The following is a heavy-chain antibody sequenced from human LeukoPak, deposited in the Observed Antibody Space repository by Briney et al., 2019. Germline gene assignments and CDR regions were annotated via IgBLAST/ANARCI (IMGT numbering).Heavy chain of an antibody. V-gene: IGHV3-33*08. Sequence: GGSLRLSCAASGFTFSNYEMNWVRQAPGKGLEWVAVIWYDGSNKYYADSVKGRFTISRDNSKNTLYLQMNSLRAEDTAVYYCARDVFPSYDSTTAPFDYWGQGTLVTVSS. CDR1: GFTFSNYE. J-gene: IGHJ4*02. CDR3: ARDVFPSYDSTTAPFDY. D-gene: IGHD3-22*01. CDR2: IWYDGSNK.